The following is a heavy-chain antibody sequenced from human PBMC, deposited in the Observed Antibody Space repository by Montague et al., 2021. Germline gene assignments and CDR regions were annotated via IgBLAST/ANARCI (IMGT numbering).Heavy chain of an antibody. CDR2: VYYRGNM. Sequence: SETLSLTCTVSGGSISSHYWSWVRQPPGKGLEWIGCVYYRGNMAHNPSLKSRLTLLVDTAKNQVSLKLKSVTAADTAVYYCARDQHVSSWDNRFGPWGQGILVTVSS. CDR1: GGSISSHY. CDR3: ARDQHVSSWDNRFGP. V-gene: IGHV4-59*11. D-gene: IGHD3-16*01. J-gene: IGHJ5*02.